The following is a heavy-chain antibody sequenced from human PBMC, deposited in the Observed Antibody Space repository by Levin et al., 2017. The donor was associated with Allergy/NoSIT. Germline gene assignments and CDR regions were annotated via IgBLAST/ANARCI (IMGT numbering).Heavy chain of an antibody. J-gene: IGHJ6*02. V-gene: IGHV3-23*01. CDR2: ISGSGGNT. CDR1: GFTFSSYG. D-gene: IGHD5-18*01. CDR3: ARREWELVDTAYYYYGMDV. Sequence: GESLKISCAASGFTFSSYGMSWVRQAPGKGLEWVSAISGSGGNTFYADSVKGRFTISRDNSKNTLYLQMNSLTAEDTAVYYCARREWELVDTAYYYYGMDVWGQGTTVTVSS.